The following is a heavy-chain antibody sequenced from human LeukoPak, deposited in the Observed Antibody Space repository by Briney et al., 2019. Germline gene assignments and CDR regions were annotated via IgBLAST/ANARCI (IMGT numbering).Heavy chain of an antibody. CDR2: INIDGSNT. Sequence: PGGPLRLSCAASGFILTTYWMHWVRQAPGKGLVWVARINIDGSNTYYADSVKGRFTISRDNAKNTLYLQMNSLRAEDTAVYYCAKAAVGATAVLDYSGQGTLVTVSS. CDR3: AKAAVGATAVLDY. D-gene: IGHD1-26*01. J-gene: IGHJ4*02. CDR1: GFILTTYW. V-gene: IGHV3-74*01.